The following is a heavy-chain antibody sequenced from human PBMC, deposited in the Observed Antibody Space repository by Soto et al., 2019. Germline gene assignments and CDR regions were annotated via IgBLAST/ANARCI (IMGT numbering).Heavy chain of an antibody. Sequence: TGGSLRLSCAASGFPFRDYAFHWVRQPPGKGLEWVAVLSYDGSNKYYADFVKGRFTISRDNAKNMLYLHLSTLRAEDTAVYYCARGKLVNPGYYYGMDIWGQGTKVTVYS. CDR3: ARGKLVNPGYYYGMDI. J-gene: IGHJ6*02. D-gene: IGHD3-22*01. CDR1: GFPFRDYA. V-gene: IGHV3-33*01. CDR2: LSYDGSNK.